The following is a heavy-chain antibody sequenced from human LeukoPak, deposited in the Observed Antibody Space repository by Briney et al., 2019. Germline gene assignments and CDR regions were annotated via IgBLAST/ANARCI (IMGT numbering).Heavy chain of an antibody. CDR2: ISSKGVNI. D-gene: IGHD6-13*01. CDR1: GFTFSSYA. Sequence: GGSLRLSCAASGFTFSSYAIHWVRQAPGKGLEYVSTISSKGVNIFYANSVKGRFTISRDNSKNTVYLQMGSLRAEDMAVYYCGRVRISAARGYMDVWGKGTTVTVSS. J-gene: IGHJ6*04. V-gene: IGHV3-64*01. CDR3: GRVRISAARGYMDV.